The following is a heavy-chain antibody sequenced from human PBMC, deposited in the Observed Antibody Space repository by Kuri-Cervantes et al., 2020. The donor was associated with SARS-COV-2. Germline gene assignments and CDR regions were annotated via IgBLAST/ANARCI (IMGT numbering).Heavy chain of an antibody. CDR2: ISSSSSYI. CDR3: ARDGGYSYGFDYYYYMDV. V-gene: IGHV3-21*01. J-gene: IGHJ6*03. CDR1: GFTFSSYS. D-gene: IGHD5-18*01. Sequence: GESLKISCAASGFTFSSYSMNWVRQAPGKGLERVSSISSSSSYIYYADSVKGRFTISRDNAKNSLYLQMNSLRAEDTAVYYCARDGGYSYGFDYYYYMDVWGKGTTVTVSS.